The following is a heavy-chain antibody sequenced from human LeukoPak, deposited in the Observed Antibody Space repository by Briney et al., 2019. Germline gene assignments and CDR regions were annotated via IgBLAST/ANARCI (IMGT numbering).Heavy chain of an antibody. Sequence: GESLKISCKGSGYSFTNYWIGWVRQMPGKGLEWMGIIFPGDSDTGYSPSFQDQVTISADKSISTAYLQWNSLKASDTAIYYCAKLYSGRIDYWGQGTLVSVS. CDR3: AKLYSGRIDY. D-gene: IGHD1-26*01. V-gene: IGHV5-51*01. J-gene: IGHJ4*02. CDR1: GYSFTNYW. CDR2: IFPGDSDT.